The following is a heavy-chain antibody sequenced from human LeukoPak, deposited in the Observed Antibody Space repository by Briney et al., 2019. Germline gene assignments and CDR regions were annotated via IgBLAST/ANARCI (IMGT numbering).Heavy chain of an antibody. CDR3: ARDSSSWYKSFDY. J-gene: IGHJ4*02. CDR2: INPNSGGT. CDR1: GYTFSGYY. V-gene: IGHV1-2*02. D-gene: IGHD6-13*01. Sequence: GASVKVSCKASGYTFSGYYMHWVRQAPGQGPEWMGWINPNSGGTNYAQKFQGRVTMTRDTSISTAYMELSRLRSDDTAVYYCARDSSSWYKSFDYWGQGTLVTVSS.